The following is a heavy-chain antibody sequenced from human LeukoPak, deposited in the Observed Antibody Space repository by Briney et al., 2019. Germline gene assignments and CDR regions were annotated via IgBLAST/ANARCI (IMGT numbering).Heavy chain of an antibody. D-gene: IGHD3-10*01. CDR1: GGSISSSSYY. V-gene: IGHV4-39*07. J-gene: IGHJ6*02. Sequence: SETLSLTCTVSGGSISSSSYYWGWIRQPPGKGLGWIGSIYYSGSTYYNPSLKSRVTISVDTSKNQFSLKLSSVTAADTAVYYCARVSPPYGSGSYYYGMDVWGQGTTVTVSS. CDR3: ARVSPPYGSGSYYYGMDV. CDR2: IYYSGST.